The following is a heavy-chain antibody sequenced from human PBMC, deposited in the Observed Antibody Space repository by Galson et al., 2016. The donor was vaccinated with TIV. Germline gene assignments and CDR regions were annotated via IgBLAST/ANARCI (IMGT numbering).Heavy chain of an antibody. D-gene: IGHD3-3*02. J-gene: IGHJ5*02. CDR2: IRRGAHGGTA. CDR1: GFTFGDYA. Sequence: SLRLSCAGSGFTFGDYAMTWPRQAPGKGLGWVGFIRRGAHGGTAEYAASAKGRFTISRDDSKSVAYLEMNSLKKEDTAVYYCSRGSFEPWGRGTLVIVSS. V-gene: IGHV3-49*03. CDR3: SRGSFEP.